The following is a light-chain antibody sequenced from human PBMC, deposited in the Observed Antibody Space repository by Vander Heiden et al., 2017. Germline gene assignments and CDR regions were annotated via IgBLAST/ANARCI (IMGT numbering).Light chain of an antibody. V-gene: IGLV2-18*02. J-gene: IGLJ1*01. CDR3: NSYTTSNTYV. CDR2: EVN. Sequence: QSALTQPASMSGSPGQSVTISCTGTSSDVGSSNRVSWYQQPPGTAPKVIIYEVNNRPSGVPDRFSGSQSGNTASLTISGLQAEDEADYYCNSYTTSNTYVFGTGTKVTVL. CDR1: SSDVGSSNR.